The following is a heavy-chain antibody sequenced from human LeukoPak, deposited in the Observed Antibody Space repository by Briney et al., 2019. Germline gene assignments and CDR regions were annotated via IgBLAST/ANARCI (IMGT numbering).Heavy chain of an antibody. V-gene: IGHV3-74*01. Sequence: GGSLRLSCAASGFTFSSYWLHWVRQAPGKGLVWVSRINSDGSSTNYADSVKGRFTISRDNVRNSLYLQMNSLRAEDTAVYYCARDPDDYGDYVYPNWFDPWGQGTLVTVSS. J-gene: IGHJ5*02. CDR1: GFTFSSYW. CDR3: ARDPDDYGDYVYPNWFDP. CDR2: INSDGSST. D-gene: IGHD4-17*01.